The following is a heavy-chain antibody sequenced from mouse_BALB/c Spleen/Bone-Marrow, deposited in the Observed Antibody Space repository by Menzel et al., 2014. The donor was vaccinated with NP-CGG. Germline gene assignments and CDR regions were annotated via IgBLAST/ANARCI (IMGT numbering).Heavy chain of an antibody. CDR1: GYTFTNYY. CDR3: AREVGRGGYFDV. D-gene: IGHD1-1*02. J-gene: IGHJ1*01. V-gene: IGHV1S56*01. CDR2: IYPGNVDT. Sequence: QVQLQQPGPELVMPGTSVKISCKASGYTFTNYYIHWVRQRPGQGLEWIGWIYPGNVDTKYNEKFKGKATLTADKSSSTAYMQLSSLTPEDSAVYFCAREVGRGGYFDVWGAGTTVTVSS.